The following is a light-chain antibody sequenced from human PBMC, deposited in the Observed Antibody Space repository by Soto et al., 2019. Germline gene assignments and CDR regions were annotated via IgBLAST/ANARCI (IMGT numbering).Light chain of an antibody. J-gene: IGKJ5*01. CDR3: QQYGTSPIT. CDR2: GAS. V-gene: IGKV3-20*01. CDR1: QRVSSSY. Sequence: EIVFTQSPGTLFLSPGERPTLSYRDSQRVSSSYLAWYQQKHGQAPRLXIYGASSGETGIPDRFSGSGSGTEFTLIISRLEAEDFAVVYCQQYGTSPITFGQGTRLEIK.